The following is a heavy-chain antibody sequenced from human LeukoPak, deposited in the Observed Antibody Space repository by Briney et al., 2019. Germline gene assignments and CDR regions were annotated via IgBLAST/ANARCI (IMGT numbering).Heavy chain of an antibody. J-gene: IGHJ5*02. D-gene: IGHD4-17*01. Sequence: SVKVSCKSSGGTFSSYAISWVRQAPGQGLEWMGRIIPILGIANYAQKFQGRVTITADKSTSTAYMELSSLRSEDTAVYYCAREAKKFYGEEVWFVPWGQGALVTVCS. V-gene: IGHV1-69*04. CDR3: AREAKKFYGEEVWFVP. CDR2: IIPILGIA. CDR1: GGTFSSYA.